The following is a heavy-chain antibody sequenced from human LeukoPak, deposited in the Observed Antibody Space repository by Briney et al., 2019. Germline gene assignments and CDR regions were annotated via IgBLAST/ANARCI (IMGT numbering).Heavy chain of an antibody. Sequence: ASVKVSCKASGYTFTGYYMHWVRQAPGQGLEWMGWINPNSGGTNYAQKFQGRVTMTRDTSISTAYMELSRPRSDDTAVYYCARDRRSIAARPDYYYYMDVWGKGTTVTVSS. D-gene: IGHD6-6*01. J-gene: IGHJ6*03. CDR2: INPNSGGT. V-gene: IGHV1-2*02. CDR3: ARDRRSIAARPDYYYYMDV. CDR1: GYTFTGYY.